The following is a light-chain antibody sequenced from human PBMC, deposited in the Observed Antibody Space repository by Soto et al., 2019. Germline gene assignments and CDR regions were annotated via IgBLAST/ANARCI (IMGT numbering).Light chain of an antibody. J-gene: IGLJ1*01. CDR2: GVT. V-gene: IGLV2-14*01. CDR3: TSYTSSSTYV. Sequence: QSALTQPASVSESPGQSITISCAVTSSDIGGYNYVSWYQQHPDKAPKLMIYGVTNRPSGVSDRFSGSKSGNTASLTISGLQAEDEADYYCTSYTSSSTYVFGTGTKVTVL. CDR1: SSDIGGYNY.